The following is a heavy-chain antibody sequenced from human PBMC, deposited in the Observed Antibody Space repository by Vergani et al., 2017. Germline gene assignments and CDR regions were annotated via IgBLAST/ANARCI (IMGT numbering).Heavy chain of an antibody. J-gene: IGHJ5*02. CDR2: ISWNSNSI. V-gene: IGHV3-9*02. Sequence: EVQLEESGGGLVLPGRSLRVSCVASGFTSAGYAMHWVRQAPGKGLEWVSGISWNSNSIGYADSVKGRFTISRDNAKNSLYLQMNSLRAEDTALYYCAKDLGTSSGGGWFDPWGQGTLVTVSS. D-gene: IGHD6-6*01. CDR1: GFTSAGYA. CDR3: AKDLGTSSGGGWFDP.